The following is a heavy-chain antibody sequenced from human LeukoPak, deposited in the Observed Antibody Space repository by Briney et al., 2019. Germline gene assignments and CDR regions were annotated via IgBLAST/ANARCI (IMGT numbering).Heavy chain of an antibody. V-gene: IGHV3-23*01. CDR1: GFSFSSYA. J-gene: IGHJ3*01. Sequence: GGSLRLSCAVSGFSFSSYAMNWVRQAPGKGLEWVSAIGGGGGSIHYAESVKGRFTISRDNSKNTLFLQMNSLRADDTAVYYCAKDPNGDYVGAFDSWGQGTMVSVSS. CDR2: IGGGGGSI. CDR3: AKDPNGDYVGAFDS. D-gene: IGHD4-17*01.